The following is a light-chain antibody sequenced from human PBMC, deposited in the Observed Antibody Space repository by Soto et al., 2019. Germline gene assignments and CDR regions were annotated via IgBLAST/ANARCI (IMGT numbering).Light chain of an antibody. CDR1: SSDVGGYNY. J-gene: IGLJ1*01. CDR3: SSFTTSNTLV. CDR2: EVN. Sequence: QSALTQPASVSGSPGQSITISCTGTSSDVGGYNYVSWYQQHPRKAPKLMIYEVNNRPSGVSNRFSGSKPGNTASLTISGLQAEDEADYYCSSFTTSNTLVFGTGTKVTVL. V-gene: IGLV2-14*01.